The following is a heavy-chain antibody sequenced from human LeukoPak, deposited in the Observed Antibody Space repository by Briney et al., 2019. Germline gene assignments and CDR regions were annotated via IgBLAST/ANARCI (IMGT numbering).Heavy chain of an antibody. D-gene: IGHD5-12*01. CDR3: ATRVRYTGYNS. V-gene: IGHV3-48*03. CDR2: MSRGGDTT. Sequence: GGSLRLSCTGFGVTHSDYEINWVRQAPGKGPEWVSYMSRGGDTTDHADSVKGRFTMSRDIARKSVYLQMTSLRAEDTAVYYCATRVRYTGYNSWGQGTLVTVSS. CDR1: GVTHSDYE. J-gene: IGHJ4*02.